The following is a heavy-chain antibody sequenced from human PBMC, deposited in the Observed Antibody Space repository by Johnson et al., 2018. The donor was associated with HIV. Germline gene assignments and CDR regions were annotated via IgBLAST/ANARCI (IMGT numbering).Heavy chain of an antibody. CDR3: ARGRIAARTI. CDR1: GFTFSNSW. Sequence: LVESGGGLVQPGGSLRLSCAASGFTFSNSWMSWVRQAPGKGLEWVANIKQDGSEKYYVDSVKGRFTISRDNAKNSLYLQMNSLRAEDTAVYYCARGRIAARTIWGQGTMVTVSS. V-gene: IGHV3-7*01. CDR2: IKQDGSEK. D-gene: IGHD6-6*01. J-gene: IGHJ3*02.